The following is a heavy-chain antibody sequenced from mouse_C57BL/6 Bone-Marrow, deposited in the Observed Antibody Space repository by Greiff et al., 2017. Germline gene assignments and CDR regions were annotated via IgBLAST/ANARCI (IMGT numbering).Heavy chain of an antibody. V-gene: IGHV5-15*01. CDR2: ISNLAYSI. CDR3: ARAPGGAMDY. J-gene: IGHJ4*01. D-gene: IGHD3-1*01. CDR1: GFTFSDYG. Sequence: EVHLVESGGGLVQPGGSLKLSCAASGFTFSDYGMAWVRQAPRKRPEWVAFISNLAYSIYYADTVTGRFTISRENAKNTLYLEMSSLRSEDTAMYYCARAPGGAMDYWGQGTSVTVSS.